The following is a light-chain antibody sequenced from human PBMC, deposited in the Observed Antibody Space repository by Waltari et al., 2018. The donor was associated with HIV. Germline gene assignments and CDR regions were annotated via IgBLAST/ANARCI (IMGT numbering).Light chain of an antibody. CDR3: TSFTSSSAWV. CDR1: SSDIGSYNY. J-gene: IGLJ3*02. Sequence: QSALTQPASVSGSLGQSITFSCTGTSSDIGSYNYVSWYQQHPGKAPKIIIYDVTSRPSGVSNRFSGSKSGNTASLTISGLQAEDEADYYCTSFTSSSAWVFGGGTMLTVL. V-gene: IGLV2-14*03. CDR2: DVT.